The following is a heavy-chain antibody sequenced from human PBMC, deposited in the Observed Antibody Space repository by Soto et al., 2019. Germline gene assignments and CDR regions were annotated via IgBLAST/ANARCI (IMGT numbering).Heavy chain of an antibody. V-gene: IGHV4-34*01. D-gene: IGHD6-19*01. CDR3: ARGLRIAMAGYYFDY. J-gene: IGHJ4*02. CDR2: INHSGST. Sequence: SETLSLTCAVYGGSFSGYYWSWIRQPPGKGLEWIGEINHSGSTNYNPSLKSRVTISVDTSKNQFSLKLSSVTAADTAVYYCARGLRIAMAGYYFDYWGQGTLVTVSS. CDR1: GGSFSGYY.